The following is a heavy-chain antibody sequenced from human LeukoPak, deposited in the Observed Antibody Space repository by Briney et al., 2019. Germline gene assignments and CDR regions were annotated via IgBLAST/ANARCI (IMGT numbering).Heavy chain of an antibody. D-gene: IGHD3-9*01. CDR1: GYTFTGHY. CDR2: INPNSGGT. V-gene: IGHV1-2*02. Sequence: GASVKVSCKASGYTFTGHYIHWVRQAPGQGLEWMGWINPNSGGTNYAQKFQGRVTMTRDTSISTAYMELSRLRSDDTAVYYCARAILTPPYNWFDPWGQGTLVTVSS. J-gene: IGHJ5*02. CDR3: ARAILTPPYNWFDP.